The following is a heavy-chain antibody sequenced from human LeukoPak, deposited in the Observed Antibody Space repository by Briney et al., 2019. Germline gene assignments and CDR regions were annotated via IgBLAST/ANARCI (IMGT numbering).Heavy chain of an antibody. CDR3: ARDHGLDY. CDR2: ISWNSGSI. J-gene: IGHJ4*02. CDR1: GFTFDDYA. Sequence: GGSLRLSCAASGFTFDDYAMHWVRQAPGKGLEWVSGISWNSGSIGYADSVKGRFTISRDNAKNSLYLQMNSLRAEDTAVYYCARDHGLDYWGQGTLVTVSS. V-gene: IGHV3-9*01. D-gene: IGHD3/OR15-3a*01.